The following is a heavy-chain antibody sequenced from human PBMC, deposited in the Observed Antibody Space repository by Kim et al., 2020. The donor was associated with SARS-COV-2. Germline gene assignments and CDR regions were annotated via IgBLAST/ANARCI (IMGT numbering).Heavy chain of an antibody. V-gene: IGHV3-23*01. CDR3: AKDRRYFDY. J-gene: IGHJ4*02. Sequence: VSTFYADSVKGRFTISRDNSKNTLYLQMSSLRAEDTALYYCAKDRRYFDYWGQGTLVTVSS. CDR2: VST.